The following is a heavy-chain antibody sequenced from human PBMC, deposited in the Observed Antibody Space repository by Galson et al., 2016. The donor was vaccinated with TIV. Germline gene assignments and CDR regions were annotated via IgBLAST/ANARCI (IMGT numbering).Heavy chain of an antibody. CDR3: AKTTPAEVQLGYYLDY. CDR2: LFGDGTS. CDR1: GFSVTYNY. D-gene: IGHD2-15*01. V-gene: IGHV3-53*01. Sequence: SLRLSCAASGFSVTYNYMSWVRQAPGKGLEWVSLLFGDGTSYYADSVKGRFTISRDNSKNTLYLQMNSLRAEDTAVYYCAKTTPAEVQLGYYLDYWGQGTLVTVSS. J-gene: IGHJ4*02.